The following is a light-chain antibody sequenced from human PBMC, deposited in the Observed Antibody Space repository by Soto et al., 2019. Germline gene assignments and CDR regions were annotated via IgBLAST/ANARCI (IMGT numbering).Light chain of an antibody. J-gene: IGKJ5*01. CDR1: QSVGNN. Sequence: EIVMTQSPATLSVSPGGRVTLSCRASQSVGNNLAWYQQRPGQPPRLLIYGASTRDTGVPTRFSGSGSGTEFTLTITSLQSEDFAVYYCQQRSDWPLTLGQGTRLEI. V-gene: IGKV3D-15*01. CDR3: QQRSDWPLT. CDR2: GAS.